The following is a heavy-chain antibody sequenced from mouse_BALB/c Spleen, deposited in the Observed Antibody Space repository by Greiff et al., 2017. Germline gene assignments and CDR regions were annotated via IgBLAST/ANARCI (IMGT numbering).Heavy chain of an antibody. CDR1: GYSITSGYY. Sequence: EVKLMESGPGLVKPSQSLSLTCSVTGYSITSGYYWNWIRQFPGNKLEWMGYISYDGSNNYNPSLKNRISITRDTSKNQFFLKLNSVTTEDTATYYCAKFFYYYGSYWGQGTLVTVSA. CDR2: ISYDGSN. D-gene: IGHD1-2*01. CDR3: AKFFYYYGSY. J-gene: IGHJ3*01. V-gene: IGHV3-6*02.